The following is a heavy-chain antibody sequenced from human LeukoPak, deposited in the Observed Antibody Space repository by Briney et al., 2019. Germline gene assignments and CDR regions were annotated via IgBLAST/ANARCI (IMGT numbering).Heavy chain of an antibody. J-gene: IGHJ6*02. D-gene: IGHD6-19*01. CDR3: ARLSSQTVAGGGAYYYGMDV. CDR2: ISGYNGNT. Sequence: ASVKVSCKASGYTFTSYGITWVRQAPGQGLEWLGWISGYNGNTNYAQNLQDRLTMTTDTSTSTAYMELRSLRSDDTAVYYCARLSSQTVAGGGAYYYGMDVWGQGTTVTVSS. V-gene: IGHV1-18*01. CDR1: GYTFTSYG.